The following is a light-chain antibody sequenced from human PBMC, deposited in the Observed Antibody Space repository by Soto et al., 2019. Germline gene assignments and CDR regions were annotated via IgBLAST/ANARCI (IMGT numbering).Light chain of an antibody. CDR2: AAS. V-gene: IGKV1D-12*01. J-gene: IGKJ1*01. CDR3: QQSYTFPWT. Sequence: DLQVTQSPSSVSASVGDRVTITCRASQGISTWLTWYQQKPGKAPKLLISAASSLQSGVPSRFSGSGSGTDFTLTVSSLQPEDFATYYCQQSYTFPWTFGQGTKVEIK. CDR1: QGISTW.